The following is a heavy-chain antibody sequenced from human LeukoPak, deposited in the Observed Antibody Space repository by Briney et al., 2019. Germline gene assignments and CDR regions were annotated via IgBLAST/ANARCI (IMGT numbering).Heavy chain of an antibody. V-gene: IGHV1-18*01. Sequence: ASVKVSCKASGYTFTSYGISWVRQAPGQGLEWMGWISAYNGNTNYAQKLQGRVTMTTDTSTSTAYMELRSLRSDDTAVYYCARVNQGTAVTNLNYYYMDVWGKGTTVTVSS. CDR1: GYTFTSYG. CDR2: ISAYNGNT. CDR3: ARVNQGTAVTNLNYYYMDV. J-gene: IGHJ6*03. D-gene: IGHD4-23*01.